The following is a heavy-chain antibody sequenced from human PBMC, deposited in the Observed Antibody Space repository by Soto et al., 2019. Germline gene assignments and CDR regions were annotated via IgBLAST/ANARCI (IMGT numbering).Heavy chain of an antibody. D-gene: IGHD2-8*01. V-gene: IGHV3-23*01. CDR3: AKDATAVNGVWDPFDM. CDR2: VGGSDTDK. J-gene: IGHJ3*02. Sequence: EVQLLESGGGVVQPGGSLRLSCAASGFTFSAYAMSWVRQAPGKGLQWVSGVGGSDTDKHYADSVRGQFTVSRDNSKNTLYLQMNSLRVDDTAVYYCAKDATAVNGVWDPFDMWGQGTEVTVSS. CDR1: GFTFSAYA.